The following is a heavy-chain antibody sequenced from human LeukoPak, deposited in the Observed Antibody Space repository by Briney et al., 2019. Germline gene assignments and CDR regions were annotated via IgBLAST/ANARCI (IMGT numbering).Heavy chain of an antibody. CDR1: GFIVSDYY. CDR2: IYTGGRT. J-gene: IGHJ3*02. Sequence: GGSLRLSCAVSGFIVSDYYMYWARRAPGKSLEWVSVIYTGGRTLYADSVRGRVTISRDSPKNTLYLQMDSLRAEDTAIYYCARDSSDFGDALDIWGQGTMVTVSS. CDR3: ARDSSDFGDALDI. D-gene: IGHD3-3*01. V-gene: IGHV3-53*01.